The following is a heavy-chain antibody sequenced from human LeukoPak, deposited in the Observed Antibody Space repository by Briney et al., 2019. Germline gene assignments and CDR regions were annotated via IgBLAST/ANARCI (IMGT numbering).Heavy chain of an antibody. V-gene: IGHV3-48*03. Sequence: GGSLRLSCAASGFTFSSYEMNWVRQAPGKGLEWVSYISESGSKINYADSVKGRFIVSRDNAKNSLYLQMNSLRAEDTALYYCVRETRGAVAAIRWFDPWGQGTQVTVSS. D-gene: IGHD6-19*01. CDR1: GFTFSSYE. J-gene: IGHJ5*02. CDR2: ISESGSKI. CDR3: VRETRGAVAAIRWFDP.